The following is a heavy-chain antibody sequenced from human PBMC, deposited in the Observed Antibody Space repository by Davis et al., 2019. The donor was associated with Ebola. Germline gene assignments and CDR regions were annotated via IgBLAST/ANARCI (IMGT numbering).Heavy chain of an antibody. V-gene: IGHV3-7*03. J-gene: IGHJ6*02. CDR2: IKQDGSEK. D-gene: IGHD2-2*01. Sequence: GGSLRLSCAASGFTFSMYCMSWVRQAPGKGLEWVANIKQDGSEKYYADSVKGRFTISRDNAKNSLYLQMNSLRAEDTAVYYCARNLKVPKGYYYGMDVWGQGTTVTVSS. CDR1: GFTFSMYC. CDR3: ARNLKVPKGYYYGMDV.